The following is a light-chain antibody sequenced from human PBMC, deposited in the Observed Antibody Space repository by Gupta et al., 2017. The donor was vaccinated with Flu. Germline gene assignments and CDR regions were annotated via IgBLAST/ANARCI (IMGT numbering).Light chain of an antibody. CDR1: TSNIGAGYD. CDR2: SDT. J-gene: IGLJ1*01. CDR3: QAYDRRLSGSYV. V-gene: IGLV1-40*01. Sequence: ITCTGSTSNIGAGYDVHWYQQAPGKAPKLLIFSDTNRPSGGPARFSGSKSGNSASLAITGLQTEDEADYYCQAYDRRLSGSYVFGSGTKVTVL.